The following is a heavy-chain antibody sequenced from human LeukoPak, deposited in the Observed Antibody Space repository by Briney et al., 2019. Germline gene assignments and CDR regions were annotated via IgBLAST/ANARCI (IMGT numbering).Heavy chain of an antibody. CDR2: IKQDGSEK. Sequence: GGSLRLSCAASGFTFSSYAMSWVRQAPGKGLEWVANIKQDGSEKYYVDSVKGRFTISRDNAKNSLYLQMNSLRAEDTAVYYCARDYDFWSGYLGGLDYWGQGTLVTVSS. V-gene: IGHV3-7*01. D-gene: IGHD3-3*01. CDR3: ARDYDFWSGYLGGLDY. CDR1: GFTFSSYA. J-gene: IGHJ4*02.